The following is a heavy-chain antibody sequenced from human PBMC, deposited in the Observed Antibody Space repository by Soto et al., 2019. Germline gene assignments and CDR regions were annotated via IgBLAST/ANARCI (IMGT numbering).Heavy chain of an antibody. CDR3: ARLTTTTTLGSSYFYYYMDV. D-gene: IGHD4-4*01. CDR2: FDPEDGET. V-gene: IGHV1-24*01. Sequence: ASVKVSCKVSGYTLTELSMHWVRQAPGKGLEWMGGFDPEDGETIYAQRFQGRVTITRDTSASTAFMELSSLTSEDTAVYYCARLTTTTTLGSSYFYYYMDVWGKGTTVTVSS. CDR1: GYTLTELS. J-gene: IGHJ6*03.